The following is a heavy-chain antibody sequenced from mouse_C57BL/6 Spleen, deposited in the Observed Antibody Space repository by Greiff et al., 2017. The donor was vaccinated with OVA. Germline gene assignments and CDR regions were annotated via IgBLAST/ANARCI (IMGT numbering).Heavy chain of an antibody. V-gene: IGHV5-4*01. J-gene: IGHJ4*01. CDR1: GFTFSSYA. D-gene: IGHD1-1*01. CDR3: ARNYGIRNDYAMDY. Sequence: EVQGVESGGGLVKPGGSLKLSCAASGFTFSSYAMSWVRQTPEKRLEWVATISDGGSYTYYPDNVKGRFTISRDNAKNNLYLQMSHLKSEDTAMYYCARNYGIRNDYAMDYWGQGTSVTVSS. CDR2: ISDGGSYT.